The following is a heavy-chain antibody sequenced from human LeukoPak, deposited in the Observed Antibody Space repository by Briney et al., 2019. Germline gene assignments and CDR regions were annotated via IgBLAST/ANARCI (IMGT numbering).Heavy chain of an antibody. J-gene: IGHJ4*02. CDR3: ARLYYGSGTTNDY. CDR2: IYSGGST. Sequence: GGSLRLSCAASGFTVSSNYMSWVRQAPGKGLEWVSVIYSGGSTYYADSVKGRFTISRDNSKNTLYLQMNSLRAEDTAVYYCARLYYGSGTTNDYCGQGTLVTVSS. D-gene: IGHD3-10*01. V-gene: IGHV3-66*04. CDR1: GFTVSSNY.